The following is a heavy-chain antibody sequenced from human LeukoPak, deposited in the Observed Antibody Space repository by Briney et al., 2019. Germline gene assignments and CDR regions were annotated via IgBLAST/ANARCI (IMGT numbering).Heavy chain of an antibody. CDR1: GGSISSYY. CDR2: IYYSGST. J-gene: IGHJ4*02. D-gene: IGHD7-27*01. CDR3: ASTLTGDLHFDY. V-gene: IGHV4-59*08. Sequence: SETLSLTCTVSGGSISSYYWSWIRQPPGKGLEWIAYIYYSGSTDYNPSLKSRVTISLDTSRNQFSLKLSSVTAADTAVYYCASTLTGDLHFDYWGQGTLVTVSS.